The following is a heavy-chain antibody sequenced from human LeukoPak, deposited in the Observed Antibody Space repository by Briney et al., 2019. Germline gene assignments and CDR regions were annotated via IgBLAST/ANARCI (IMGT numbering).Heavy chain of an antibody. J-gene: IGHJ4*02. Sequence: SETLSLTCTVSGGSISSGGYYWSWIRQPPGKGLEWIGYIYHSGSTYYNPSLKSRVTISVDRSKNQFSLKLSSVTAADTAVYYCAREGYSSSSSPLWWGQGTLVTVSS. CDR2: IYHSGST. CDR3: AREGYSSSSSPLW. CDR1: GGSISSGGYY. D-gene: IGHD6-6*01. V-gene: IGHV4-30-2*01.